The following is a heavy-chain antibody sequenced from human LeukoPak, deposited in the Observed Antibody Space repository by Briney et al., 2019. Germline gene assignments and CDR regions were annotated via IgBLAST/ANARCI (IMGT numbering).Heavy chain of an antibody. D-gene: IGHD2-15*01. V-gene: IGHV3-23*01. Sequence: GGSLRLSCAASGFTFSSYAMSWVRQAPGKGLEWVSAISGSGGRTYYADSVKGRFTISRDNSKNTLYLQMNSLRAEDTAVYYCAKDASPVNIVVVVAWVSWFDPWGQGTLVTVSS. CDR3: AKDASPVNIVVVVAWVSWFDP. CDR2: ISGSGGRT. J-gene: IGHJ5*02. CDR1: GFTFSSYA.